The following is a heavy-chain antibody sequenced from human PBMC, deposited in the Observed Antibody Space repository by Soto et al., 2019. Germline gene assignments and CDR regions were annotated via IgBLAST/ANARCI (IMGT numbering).Heavy chain of an antibody. D-gene: IGHD2-2*01. V-gene: IGHV1-69*01. CDR2: IIPISDTT. Sequence: QVQLVQSGAEVKKPGSSVKLSCKASGSTFSSYAISWVRQAPGQGLEWMGGIIPISDTTNYAQKFKGRVTITADESTSTAYIELSSLRSEDTAVYYCARSQGSSTSLEIYYYYYYGMDVWGQGTTVTVSS. CDR1: GSTFSSYA. J-gene: IGHJ6*02. CDR3: ARSQGSSTSLEIYYYYYYGMDV.